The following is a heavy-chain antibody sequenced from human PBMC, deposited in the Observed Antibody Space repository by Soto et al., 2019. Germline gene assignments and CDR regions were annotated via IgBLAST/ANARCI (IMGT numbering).Heavy chain of an antibody. CDR2: ISSSSSTI. V-gene: IGHV3-48*02. CDR1: GFTFSSYS. J-gene: IGHJ4*02. Sequence: XVSLRLSCAASGFTFSSYSMNWVRQAPGKGLEWVSYISSSSSTIYYADSVKGRFTISRDNAKNSLYLQMNSLRDEDTAVYYCARDLLTGTRLFDYWGQGTLVTVSS. CDR3: ARDLLTGTRLFDY. D-gene: IGHD2-2*01.